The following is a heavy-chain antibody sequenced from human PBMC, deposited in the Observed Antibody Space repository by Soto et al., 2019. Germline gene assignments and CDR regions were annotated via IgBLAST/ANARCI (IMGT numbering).Heavy chain of an antibody. J-gene: IGHJ3*02. V-gene: IGHV3-21*01. D-gene: IGHD3-22*01. CDR2: ISSSSSYI. Sequence: VQLVESGGGLVKPGGSLRLSCAASGFTFSSYSMNWVRQAPGKGLEWVSSISSSSSYIYYADSVKGRFTISRDNAKNSLYLQMNSLRAEDTAVYYCARDKSYYDSSGYYYRIRDAFDIWGQGTMVTVSS. CDR3: ARDKSYYDSSGYYYRIRDAFDI. CDR1: GFTFSSYS.